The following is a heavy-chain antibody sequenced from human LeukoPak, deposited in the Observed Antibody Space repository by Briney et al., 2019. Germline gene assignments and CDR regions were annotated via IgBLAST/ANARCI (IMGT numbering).Heavy chain of an antibody. J-gene: IGHJ5*02. D-gene: IGHD5-12*01. CDR2: ISSSGSTI. CDR1: GFTFSDYY. V-gene: IGHV3-11*01. CDR3: ARDASGSNNWFDP. Sequence: GGSLRLSCAASGFTFSDYYMSWIRQAPGKGLEWVSYISSSGSTIYYADSVKGRFTISRDNAKNSLFLQMNSLRAEDTAVYYCARDASGSNNWFDPWGQGTLVTVSS.